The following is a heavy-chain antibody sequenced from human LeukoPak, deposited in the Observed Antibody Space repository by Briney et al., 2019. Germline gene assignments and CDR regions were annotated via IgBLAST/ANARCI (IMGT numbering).Heavy chain of an antibody. V-gene: IGHV4-59*01. D-gene: IGHD3-22*01. CDR1: GGSISRYY. Sequence: SETLSLTCIVSGGSISRYYWNWIRQPPGERLEWIGWIHYSGSTAYNPSLGSRVTMSVDTSKNHVSLKMTSVTAADTATYYCARWGYFDSSGCFVVEYWGQGALVTVSS. CDR2: IHYSGST. CDR3: ARWGYFDSSGCFVVEY. J-gene: IGHJ4*02.